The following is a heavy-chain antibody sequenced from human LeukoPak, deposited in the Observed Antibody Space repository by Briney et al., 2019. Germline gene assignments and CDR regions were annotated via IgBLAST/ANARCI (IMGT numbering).Heavy chain of an antibody. D-gene: IGHD6-6*01. Sequence: GGSLRLSCAASGFTFSTYAMSWVRQAPGKGLEWVSGIVGSDGSTYYADSVKGRFTISRDNSKSTLYLQMNSLRAEDTAVYYCAKLGRSSDYLDYWGQGTLVSVSS. CDR1: GFTFSTYA. V-gene: IGHV3-23*01. J-gene: IGHJ4*02. CDR2: IVGSDGST. CDR3: AKLGRSSDYLDY.